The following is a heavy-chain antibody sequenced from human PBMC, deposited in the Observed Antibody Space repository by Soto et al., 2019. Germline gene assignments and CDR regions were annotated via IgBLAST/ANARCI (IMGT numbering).Heavy chain of an antibody. J-gene: IGHJ4*02. CDR2: IFWNDDK. D-gene: IGHD6-25*01. CDR1: GFSLSTSGVG. V-gene: IGHV2-5*01. Sequence: SGPTLVNPTHTRTLTCTFSGFSLSTSGVGVGWIRQPPGKAPEWLALIFWNDDKRYSPSLKSRLTITKDTSKNQVVLTMTNMDPMDTATYYCTQPGSAPWYWGQGTLVTVSS. CDR3: TQPGSAPWY.